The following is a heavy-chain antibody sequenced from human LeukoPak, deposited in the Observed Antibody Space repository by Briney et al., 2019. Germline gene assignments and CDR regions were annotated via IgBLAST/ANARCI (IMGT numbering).Heavy chain of an antibody. CDR2: ISSSSSSI. CDR3: AALDSSVHWVYYYYGMDV. D-gene: IGHD3-22*01. J-gene: IGHJ6*02. CDR1: GFTFSSYA. V-gene: IGHV3-21*01. Sequence: GGSLRLSCAASGFTFSSYAMSWVRQAPGKGLEWVSSISSSSSSIYYADSVKGRFTISRDNAKNSLYLQMNSLRAEDTAVYYCAALDSSVHWVYYYYGMDVWGQGTTVTVSS.